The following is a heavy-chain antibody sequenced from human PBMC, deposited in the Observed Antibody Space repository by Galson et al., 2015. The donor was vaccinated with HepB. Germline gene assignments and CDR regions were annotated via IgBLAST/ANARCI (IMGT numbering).Heavy chain of an antibody. D-gene: IGHD5-24*01. CDR1: GFTFSGSA. V-gene: IGHV3-73*01. CDR2: IKSKANNYAT. J-gene: IGHJ4*02. CDR3: SRRGDLAGYSSA. Sequence: SLRLSCAASGFTFSGSAIHWVRQASGKGPAWVGRIKSKANNYATASAASVKGGFIISSDASKNTAFLQMNSLKTEDTAVYYCSRRGDLAGYSSAGGQGTLVTVSA.